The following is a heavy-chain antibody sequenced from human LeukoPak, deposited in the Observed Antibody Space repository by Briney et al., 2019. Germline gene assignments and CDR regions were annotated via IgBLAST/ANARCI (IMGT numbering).Heavy chain of an antibody. Sequence: SETLCLTCAVYGGSFSGYYWSWIRQHPGKGLEWIGYIYYSGSTYYNPSLKSRVTISVDTSKNQFSLKLSSVTAADTAVYYCARRRGSGSYWGRNFDYWGQGTLVTVSS. J-gene: IGHJ4*02. D-gene: IGHD3-10*01. CDR1: GGSFSGYY. CDR2: IYYSGST. V-gene: IGHV4-31*11. CDR3: ARRRGSGSYWGRNFDY.